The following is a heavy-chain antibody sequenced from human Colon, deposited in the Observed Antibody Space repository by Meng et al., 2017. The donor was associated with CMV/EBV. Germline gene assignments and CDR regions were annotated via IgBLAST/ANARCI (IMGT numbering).Heavy chain of an antibody. D-gene: IGHD6-13*01. V-gene: IGHV4-39*01. CDR1: GGSIRSGSYY. CDR3: ARIAAVGNIGY. Sequence: CTVSGGSIRSGSYYWGWIRQPPGKGLEWIGSIYYSGSTYYNPSLKSRVTISVETSKNQFSLRLSSVTAADTAVYYCARIAAVGNIGYWGQGTLVTVSS. CDR2: IYYSGST. J-gene: IGHJ4*02.